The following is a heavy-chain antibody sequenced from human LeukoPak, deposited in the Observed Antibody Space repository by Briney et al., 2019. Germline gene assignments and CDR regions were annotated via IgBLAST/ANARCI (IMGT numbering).Heavy chain of an antibody. CDR3: ARGPPRGKYYYMDV. J-gene: IGHJ6*03. CDR2: IGTASDT. V-gene: IGHV3-13*01. D-gene: IGHD1-1*01. Sequence: GGSLRLSCAASGFTFSSFDMLWDRQPTGQGLEWVSTIGTASDTYYPGSVEGRFTLSRDNAKNSLYLQMNSLTAGDTAVYYCARGPPRGKYYYMDVWGKGTTVTVSS. CDR1: GFTFSSFD.